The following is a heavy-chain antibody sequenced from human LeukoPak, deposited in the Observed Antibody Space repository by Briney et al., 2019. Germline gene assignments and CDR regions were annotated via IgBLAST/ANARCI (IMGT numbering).Heavy chain of an antibody. CDR1: GGSISSGDYY. J-gene: IGHJ4*02. CDR2: IYYSGST. D-gene: IGHD4-17*01. Sequence: PSETLSLTCTVSGGSISSGDYYWSWIRQPPGKGLEWIGYIYYSGSTYYNPSLKSRVTISVDTSKNQFSLKLSSVTAADTAVYYCARDTTTVTTRGVFDYWGQGTLVTVSS. V-gene: IGHV4-30-4*08. CDR3: ARDTTTVTTRGVFDY.